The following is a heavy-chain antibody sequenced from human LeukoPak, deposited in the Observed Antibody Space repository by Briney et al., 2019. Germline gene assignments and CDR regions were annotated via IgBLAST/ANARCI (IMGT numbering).Heavy chain of an antibody. Sequence: WVRQPPGKGLEWIGNIYYSGSSYYYPSLKGGVTISVNTSNNPFSLMLSSVTAVDTAVYYCARRPYSNSWDTWFGHWGQGTLVTVSS. D-gene: IGHD6-13*01. CDR2: IYYSGSS. J-gene: IGHJ5*02. V-gene: IGHV4-39*01. CDR3: ARRPYSNSWDTWFGH.